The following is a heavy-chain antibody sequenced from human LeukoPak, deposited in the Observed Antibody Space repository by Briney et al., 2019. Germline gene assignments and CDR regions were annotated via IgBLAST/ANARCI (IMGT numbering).Heavy chain of an antibody. V-gene: IGHV4-59*11. J-gene: IGHJ6*03. CDR1: GGSIISPY. CDR2: IYYSGST. D-gene: IGHD3-3*01. CDR3: ARKKGSAGYYDFWSGYSKCYYYYMDV. Sequence: SGTRSLTCTFIGGSIISPYWGWIRHPPGKGLEWIGNIYYSGSTNYNPSLKSRVTISVDTSKNQFSLKPSSVTAADTAVYYCARKKGSAGYYDFWSGYSKCYYYYMDVWGKGTTVTVSS.